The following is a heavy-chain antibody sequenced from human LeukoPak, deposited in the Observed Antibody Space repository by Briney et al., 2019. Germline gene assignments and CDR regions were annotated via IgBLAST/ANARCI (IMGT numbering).Heavy chain of an antibody. CDR1: GGSISSYY. V-gene: IGHV4-59*01. D-gene: IGHD3-22*01. J-gene: IGHJ5*02. CDR3: ARGTYDYDSSGYFYSFWFDP. CDR2: IYYSGST. Sequence: SETLSLTCTVSGGSISSYYWSWIRQPPGKGLEWIGYIYYSGSTNYNPSPKSRVTISVDTSKNQFSLKLSSVTAADTAVYYCARGTYDYDSSGYFYSFWFDPWGQGTLVTVSS.